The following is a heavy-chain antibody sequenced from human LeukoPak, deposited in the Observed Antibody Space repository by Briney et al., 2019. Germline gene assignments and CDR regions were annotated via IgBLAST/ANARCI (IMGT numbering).Heavy chain of an antibody. V-gene: IGHV5-51*01. D-gene: IGHD6-19*01. CDR2: IYPADSDT. CDR1: GYIFYSYW. CDR3: ARPLSGDYSSGHFQY. Sequence: GESLKISCKGSGYIFYSYWIAWVRQMPGKGLEWEGSIYPADSDTRYSPSFQGQVTISVDRSISTAYLQWSSLKASDTAMYYCARPLSGDYSSGHFQYWGQGTLVTVSS. J-gene: IGHJ4*02.